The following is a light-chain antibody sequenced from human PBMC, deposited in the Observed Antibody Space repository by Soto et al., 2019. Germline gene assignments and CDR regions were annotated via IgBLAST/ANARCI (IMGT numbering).Light chain of an antibody. V-gene: IGKV1-5*03. CDR2: KAS. J-gene: IGKJ4*01. Sequence: DIQMTQSPSTLPASVGDRVTITCRASQSISSWFACYQQKPGKAPKLLIYKASSLESVVPSRFSGSGSGTEFTLTSSSLQPDDFATYYCQQYNNYLTFGGGTKV. CDR1: QSISSW. CDR3: QQYNNYLT.